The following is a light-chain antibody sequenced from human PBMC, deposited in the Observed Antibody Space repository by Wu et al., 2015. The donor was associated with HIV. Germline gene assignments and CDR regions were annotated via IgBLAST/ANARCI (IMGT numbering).Light chain of an antibody. CDR3: QQYDDWPPYT. Sequence: EIVTTQSPATLSVSPGEGATLSCRASQSVATNLAWYQQKPGQAPRLLIYDASNRATGVPARFSGSGSGTEFTLTISSLQSEDFAVYYCQQYDDWPPYTFGLGDQAGDQT. CDR2: DAS. CDR1: QSVATN. J-gene: IGKJ2*01. V-gene: IGKV3-15*01.